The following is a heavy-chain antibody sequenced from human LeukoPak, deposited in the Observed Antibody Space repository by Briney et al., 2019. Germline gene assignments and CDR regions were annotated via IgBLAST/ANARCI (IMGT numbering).Heavy chain of an antibody. J-gene: IGHJ4*02. V-gene: IGHV3-23*01. D-gene: IGHD6-19*01. Sequence: GGSLRLSCAASGFTFSTYAMSWVRQAPGRGLEWVSAVSDSGSGTYYADSVKGRFTISRDNSKNTLYLQMTSLRAEDTALYYCAKGKGSSGWYDWGQGTLVTVSS. CDR2: VSDSGSGT. CDR1: GFTFSTYA. CDR3: AKGKGSSGWYD.